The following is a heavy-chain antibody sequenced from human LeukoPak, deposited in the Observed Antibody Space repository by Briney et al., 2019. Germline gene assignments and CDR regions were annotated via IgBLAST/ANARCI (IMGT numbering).Heavy chain of an antibody. D-gene: IGHD3-16*02. Sequence: GGSLSLSCAASGFTFSSYEMNWVRQAPGKGLEWVSYISSSGSTIYYADSVKGRFTISRDNAKNSLYLQMNSLRAEDTAVYYCARDLGYVWGSYPNGFDYWGQGTLVTVSS. CDR1: GFTFSSYE. CDR2: ISSSGSTI. V-gene: IGHV3-48*03. CDR3: ARDLGYVWGSYPNGFDY. J-gene: IGHJ4*02.